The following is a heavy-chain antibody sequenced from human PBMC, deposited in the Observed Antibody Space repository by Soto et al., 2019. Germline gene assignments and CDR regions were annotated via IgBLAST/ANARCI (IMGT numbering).Heavy chain of an antibody. V-gene: IGHV4-59*01. J-gene: IGHJ4*02. Sequence: QVQLQESGPGLVKPSETLSLTCAVSGDSISSYYCMWIRQPPGKGLESIGYLYYGRSANYNPSLKXGXTXSXXTSTNQCSLTLSSMTAADTAVYYCALRSMAVVPEYWCQGTLVTVSS. CDR3: ALRSMAVVPEY. D-gene: IGHD3-22*01. CDR2: LYYGRSA. CDR1: GDSISSYY.